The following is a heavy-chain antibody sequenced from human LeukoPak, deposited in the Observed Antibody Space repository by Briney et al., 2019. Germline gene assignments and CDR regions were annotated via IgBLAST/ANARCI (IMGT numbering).Heavy chain of an antibody. D-gene: IGHD6-13*01. V-gene: IGHV3-30*03. CDR3: VRAGGSSWSDF. CDR2: ISYDGSNK. J-gene: IGHJ4*02. CDR1: GFTFSSYG. Sequence: GGSLRLSCAASGFTFSSYGMHWVRQAPGKGLEWVAVISYDGSNKYYADSVKGRFTISRDNSKNTLYLQMNSLRAEDTAVYYCVRAGGSSWSDFWGQGTLVTVSS.